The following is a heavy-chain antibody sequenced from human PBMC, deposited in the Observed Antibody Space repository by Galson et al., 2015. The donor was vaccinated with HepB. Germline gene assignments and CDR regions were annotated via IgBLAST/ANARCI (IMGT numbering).Heavy chain of an antibody. D-gene: IGHD3-10*01. Sequence: SVKVSCKASGYTFTSTAINWVRRAPGQGLEWMGWINTNTGHPTYAQGFTGRFVFSLDTSLSTAHLQISSLKAEDTAVYYCAREGAGESGNYYNTRYYYYGMDVWGQGTTVTVSS. CDR2: INTNTGHP. J-gene: IGHJ6*02. V-gene: IGHV7-4-1*02. CDR3: AREGAGESGNYYNTRYYYYGMDV. CDR1: GYTFTSTA.